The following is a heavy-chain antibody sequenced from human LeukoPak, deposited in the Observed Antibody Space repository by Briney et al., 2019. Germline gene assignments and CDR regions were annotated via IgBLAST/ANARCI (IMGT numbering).Heavy chain of an antibody. D-gene: IGHD3-10*01. CDR2: IYTSGST. CDR1: GGSISSYY. V-gene: IGHV4-4*07. Sequence: SETLSLTCTVSGGSISSYYWSWIRQPAGKGLEWIGRIYTSGSTNYNPSLKSRVTMSVDTSKNQFSLKLSSVTAADTAIYYCAGVFSGRRPFELWGQGILVTVSS. J-gene: IGHJ4*02. CDR3: AGVFSGRRPFEL.